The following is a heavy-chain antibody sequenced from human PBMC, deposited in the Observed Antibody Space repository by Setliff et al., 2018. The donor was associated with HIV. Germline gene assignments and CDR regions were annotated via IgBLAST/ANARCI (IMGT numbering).Heavy chain of an antibody. CDR3: ARGGAVSADFDS. J-gene: IGHJ5*01. D-gene: IGHD3-16*01. V-gene: IGHV4-59*12. CDR2: ISNTGNT. Sequence: SETLSLTCTVSGGSISNYYWSWIRQSPGKGLEWIGYISNTGNTKYNPSLKSRLTISVDTSKNQFSLSLNSVTAAGTAVYFCARGGAVSADFDSWGQGTLVTVSS. CDR1: GGSISNYY.